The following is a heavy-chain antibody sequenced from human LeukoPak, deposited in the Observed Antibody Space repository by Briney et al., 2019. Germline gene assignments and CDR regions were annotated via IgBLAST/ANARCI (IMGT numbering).Heavy chain of an antibody. Sequence: GGSLRLSCAASGFTFSSYGMSWVRQAPGKGLEWVGFIRSRTHGGTTEFAAPVKDRFSISRDDSKRIAYLQMNSLKTEDTAVYYCTRDGIPETNWSGYYIDYWGQGTLVTVSS. CDR3: TRDGIPETNWSGYYIDY. D-gene: IGHD3-3*01. V-gene: IGHV3-49*04. J-gene: IGHJ4*02. CDR1: GFTFSSYG. CDR2: IRSRTHGGTT.